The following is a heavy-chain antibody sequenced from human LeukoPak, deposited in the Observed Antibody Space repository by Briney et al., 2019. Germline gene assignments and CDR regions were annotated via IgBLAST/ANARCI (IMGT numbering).Heavy chain of an antibody. V-gene: IGHV1-18*01. CDR1: GYTFTSYG. CDR2: ISAYNGNT. J-gene: IGHJ6*02. Sequence: ASVKVSCKASGYTFTSYGISWVRQAPGQGLEWMGWISAYNGNTNYAQELQGRVTMTTDTSTSTAYMELRSLRSEDTAVYYCAFLGYCSGGSCYPHGYYYGMDVWGQGTTVTVSS. CDR3: AFLGYCSGGSCYPHGYYYGMDV. D-gene: IGHD2-15*01.